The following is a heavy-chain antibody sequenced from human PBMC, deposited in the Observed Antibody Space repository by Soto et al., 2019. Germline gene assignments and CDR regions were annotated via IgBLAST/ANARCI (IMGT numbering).Heavy chain of an antibody. D-gene: IGHD3-3*01. Sequence: SETLSLTCAVSGASINSNGYYWSWIRQHPGKGLEWIGSIYYSGSTFYNPSLESRVIISLGTSKNQFSLSLRSVTAADTAVYYCASPYDFWNGYGPFDHWGQGSLVTVSS. CDR1: GASINSNGYY. V-gene: IGHV4-31*11. CDR3: ASPYDFWNGYGPFDH. J-gene: IGHJ4*02. CDR2: IYYSGST.